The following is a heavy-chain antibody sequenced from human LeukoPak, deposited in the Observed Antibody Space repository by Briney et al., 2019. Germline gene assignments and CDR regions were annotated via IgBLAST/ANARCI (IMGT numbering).Heavy chain of an antibody. D-gene: IGHD6-13*01. CDR3: ARDSPLTEFSSSWYIFSIDY. J-gene: IGHJ4*02. CDR2: INPSGGST. Sequence: ASVKVSCKASGYTFTGYYMHWVRQAPGQGLEWMGIINPSGGSTSYAQKFQGRVTMTTDTSTSTAYMELRSLRSDDTAIYYCARDSPLTEFSSSWYIFSIDYWGQGTLVTVSS. V-gene: IGHV1-46*01. CDR1: GYTFTGYY.